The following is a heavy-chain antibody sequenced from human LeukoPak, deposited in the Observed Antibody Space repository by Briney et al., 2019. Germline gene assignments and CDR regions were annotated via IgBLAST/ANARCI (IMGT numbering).Heavy chain of an antibody. CDR1: GYTFTGYY. CDR2: INPNSGGT. CDR3: ARDHSSSSGGYYYYYMDV. J-gene: IGHJ6*03. V-gene: IGHV1-2*02. D-gene: IGHD6-6*01. Sequence: GASVKVSCKASGYTFTGYYMHWVRQAPGQGLEWMGWINPNSGGTNYAQKFQGRVTMTRDTSISTAYMELSRLRSDDTAVYYCARDHSSSSGGYYYYYMDVWGKGTTVTVSS.